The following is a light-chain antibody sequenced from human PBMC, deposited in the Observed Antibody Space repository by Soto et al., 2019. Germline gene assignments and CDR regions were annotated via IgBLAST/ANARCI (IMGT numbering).Light chain of an antibody. Sequence: NFMLTQPHSVSESPGKTVTISCTRSSGGITTNAVQWYQQRPGSAPTIVIYEDNQRPSEVPDRFSGSIDFSSNSASLTISGLKTEDEADYYCQSYDSSSVVFGGGTKVTVL. CDR2: EDN. J-gene: IGLJ2*01. CDR1: SGGITTNA. V-gene: IGLV6-57*04. CDR3: QSYDSSSVV.